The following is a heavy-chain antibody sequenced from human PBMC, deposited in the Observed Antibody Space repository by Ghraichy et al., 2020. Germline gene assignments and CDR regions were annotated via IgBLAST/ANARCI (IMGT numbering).Heavy chain of an antibody. Sequence: SETLSLTCTVSGGSISGSTFYWVWIRQPPGRGLEWIGNINYRGSTNYNPSLKSRVTISVDTSKNQFSLRLTSVTAADTAVYYCARRDTDISRFDYWVQGTLVTVSS. CDR2: INYRGST. J-gene: IGHJ4*02. CDR1: GGSISGSTFY. V-gene: IGHV4-39*01. D-gene: IGHD5-18*01. CDR3: ARRDTDISRFDY.